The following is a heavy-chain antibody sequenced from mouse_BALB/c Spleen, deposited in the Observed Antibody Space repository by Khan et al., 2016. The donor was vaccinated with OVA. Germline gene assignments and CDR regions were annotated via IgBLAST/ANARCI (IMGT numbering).Heavy chain of an antibody. D-gene: IGHD6-1*01. J-gene: IGHJ4*01. CDR3: ARTTYFAYVMVY. V-gene: IGHV9-3-1*01. CDR1: GYTFTNFG. Sequence: QIQLVQSGPELKKPGETVKISCKASGYTFTNFGMNWVKQAPGKGLKWMGWINTYTGEPTYADDFKGRFAFSLETSASTAYLQINNLTNEDTATYFCARTTYFAYVMVYWGQGTSVTVSS. CDR2: INTYTGEP.